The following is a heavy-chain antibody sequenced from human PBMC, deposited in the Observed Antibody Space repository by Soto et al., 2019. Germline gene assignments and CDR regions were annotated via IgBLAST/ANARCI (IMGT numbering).Heavy chain of an antibody. Sequence: ETLSLTCTVSGGSISGYYWGWIRQPPGKGLEWIGYMYKTGSTVYNPSFKSRVTISVDTSKNQFSLKLNSVTAADTAVYYCARDLWGYCGTDCYPLDVWGQGTTVTVSS. D-gene: IGHD2-21*02. J-gene: IGHJ6*02. CDR2: MYKTGST. CDR1: GGSISGYY. V-gene: IGHV4-59*01. CDR3: ARDLWGYCGTDCYPLDV.